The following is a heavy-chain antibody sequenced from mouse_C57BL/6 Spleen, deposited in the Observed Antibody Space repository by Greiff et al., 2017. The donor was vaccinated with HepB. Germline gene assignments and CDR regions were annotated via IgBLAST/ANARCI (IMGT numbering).Heavy chain of an antibody. CDR2: INPNNGGT. D-gene: IGHD1-1*01. V-gene: IGHV1-18*01. Sequence: EVKLMESGPELVKPGASVKIPCKASGYTFTDYNMDWVKQSHGKSLEWIGDINPNNGGTIYNQKFKGKATLTVDKSSSTAYMELRSLTSEDTAVYYCARSGVPLLPYYFDYWGQGTTLTVSS. CDR3: ARSGVPLLPYYFDY. J-gene: IGHJ2*01. CDR1: GYTFTDYN.